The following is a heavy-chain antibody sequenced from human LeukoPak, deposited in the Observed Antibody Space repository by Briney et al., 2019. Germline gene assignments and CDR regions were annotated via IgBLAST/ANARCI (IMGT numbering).Heavy chain of an antibody. D-gene: IGHD5-12*01. CDR3: ARGDRVWVVGTSEHCDY. V-gene: IGHV4-34*01. CDR1: GGSFSGYY. Sequence: SETLSPTCAVYGGSFSGYYWSWIRQPPGKGLEWIGEINHSGSTNYNPSLKSRVTISVDTSKNQFSLKLSSVTAADTAVYYCARGDRVWVVGTSEHCDYWGQGTLVSVSS. J-gene: IGHJ4*02. CDR2: INHSGST.